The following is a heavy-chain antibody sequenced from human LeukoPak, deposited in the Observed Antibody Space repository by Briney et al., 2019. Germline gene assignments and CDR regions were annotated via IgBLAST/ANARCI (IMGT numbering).Heavy chain of an antibody. CDR3: ARDGGWLQFTYFDY. CDR2: ISYDGSNK. J-gene: IGHJ4*02. V-gene: IGHV3-30-3*01. CDR1: GFTFSSYA. Sequence: PGGSLRLSCAASGFTFSSYAMHWVRQAPGKGLEWMAVISYDGSNKYYADSVKGRFTISRDNSKNTLYLQMNSLRAEDTAVYYCARDGGWLQFTYFDYWGQGTLVTVSS. D-gene: IGHD5-24*01.